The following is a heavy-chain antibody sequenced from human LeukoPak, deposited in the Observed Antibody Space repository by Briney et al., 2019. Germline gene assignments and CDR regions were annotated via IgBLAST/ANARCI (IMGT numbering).Heavy chain of an antibody. CDR2: ISYDGSNK. V-gene: IGHV3-30*03. CDR1: GFTFSSYG. CDR3: ARGYASESYYNGPGY. J-gene: IGHJ4*02. Sequence: GRSLKLSCAASGFTFSSYGMHWVRQAPGKGLEWVAVISYDGSNKYYADSVKGRFTISRDNSKNTLYLQMNSLRAEDTGVYYCARGYASESYYNGPGYWGQGTLVTVSS. D-gene: IGHD3-10*01.